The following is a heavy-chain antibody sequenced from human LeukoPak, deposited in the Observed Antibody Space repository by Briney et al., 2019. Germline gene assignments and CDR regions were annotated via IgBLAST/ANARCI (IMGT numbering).Heavy chain of an antibody. J-gene: IGHJ4*02. Sequence: PSETLSLTCAVYGGSFSGYYWSWIRQPPGKGLEWIGEINHSGSTNYNPSLKSRVTISVDTSKNQFSLKLSSVTAADTAVYYCARRMVRGAFDYWGQGTLVTVSS. CDR3: ARRMVRGAFDY. D-gene: IGHD3-10*01. V-gene: IGHV4-34*01. CDR1: GGSFSGYY. CDR2: INHSGST.